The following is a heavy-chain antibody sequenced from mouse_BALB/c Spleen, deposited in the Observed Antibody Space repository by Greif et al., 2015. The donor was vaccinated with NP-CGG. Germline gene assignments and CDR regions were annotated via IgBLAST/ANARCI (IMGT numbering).Heavy chain of an antibody. V-gene: IGHV5-9*02. CDR1: GFAFSSYD. Sequence: VQVVASGGGFVKPGGSLKLSCAASGFAFSSYDMSWVRQTPEKRLEWVATISSGGSYTYYPARVKGRFTIFRDHDRHSLYLQSIILRSEDTALYYCASLKGYFYASDDLGQGTSGTGSS. CDR3: ASLKGYFYASDD. CDR2: ISSGGSYT. J-gene: IGHJ4*01. D-gene: IGHD2-3*01.